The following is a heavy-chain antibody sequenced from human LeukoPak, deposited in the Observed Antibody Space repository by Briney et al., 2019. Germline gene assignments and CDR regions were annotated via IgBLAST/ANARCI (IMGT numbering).Heavy chain of an antibody. Sequence: GGSLRLSCAAYGFTFDDYGMSWVRQAPGKGLEWVSYISSSGSTIYYAGSVKGRFTISRDNAKNSLYLQMNSLRAEDTAVYYCAELGITMIGGVWGKGTTVTISS. V-gene: IGHV3-48*03. CDR3: AELGITMIGGV. CDR2: ISSSGSTI. J-gene: IGHJ6*04. D-gene: IGHD3-10*02. CDR1: GFTFDDYG.